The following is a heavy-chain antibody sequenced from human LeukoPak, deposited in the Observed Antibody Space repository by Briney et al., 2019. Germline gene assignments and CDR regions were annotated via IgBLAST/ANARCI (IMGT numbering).Heavy chain of an antibody. CDR2: IIPIFGTA. Sequence: EASVKVSCKASGGTFSSYAISWVRQAPGQGLVWMGGIIPIFGTANYAQKFQGRVTITADESTSTAYMELSSLRSEDTAVYYCARDYYDSSGYYSPFFDYWGQGTLVTVSS. CDR1: GGTFSSYA. J-gene: IGHJ4*02. D-gene: IGHD3-22*01. V-gene: IGHV1-69*13. CDR3: ARDYYDSSGYYSPFFDY.